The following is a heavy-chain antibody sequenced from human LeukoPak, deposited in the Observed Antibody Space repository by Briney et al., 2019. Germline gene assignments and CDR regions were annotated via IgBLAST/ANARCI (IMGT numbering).Heavy chain of an antibody. V-gene: IGHV3-9*03. CDR1: GFTFSSYE. CDR3: AKNSNSGSYLDAFDI. CDR2: ISWNSGSI. J-gene: IGHJ3*02. D-gene: IGHD1-26*01. Sequence: GGSLRLSCAASGFTFSSYEMNWVRQAPGKGLEWVSGISWNSGSIGYADSVKGRFTISRDNAKNSLYLQMNSLRAEDMALYYCAKNSNSGSYLDAFDIWGQGTMVTVSS.